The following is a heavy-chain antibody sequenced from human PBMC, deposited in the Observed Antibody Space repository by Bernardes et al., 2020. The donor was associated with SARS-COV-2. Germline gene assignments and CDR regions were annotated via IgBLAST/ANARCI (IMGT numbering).Heavy chain of an antibody. Sequence: GGSLRLSCAASGFTFSSYSMNWVRQAPGKGLEWVSSISSSSSYIYYADSVKGRFTISRDNAKNSLYLQMNSLRAEDTAVYYCARDQSFSGSYYRDFDYWGQGTLVTVSS. J-gene: IGHJ4*02. D-gene: IGHD1-26*01. V-gene: IGHV3-21*01. CDR1: GFTFSSYS. CDR3: ARDQSFSGSYYRDFDY. CDR2: ISSSSSYI.